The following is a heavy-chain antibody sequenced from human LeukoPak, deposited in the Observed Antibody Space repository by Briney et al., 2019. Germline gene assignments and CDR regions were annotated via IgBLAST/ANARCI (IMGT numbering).Heavy chain of an antibody. Sequence: NWVRQHPGKGLEWIGYIYYSGSTYYNPSLKSRVTISVDTSKNQISLKLSSVTAADTAVYYYARGDRIYGGGIDYWGQGTLVTVSS. D-gene: IGHD4-23*01. CDR3: ARGDRIYGGGIDY. V-gene: IGHV4-31*02. CDR2: IYYSGST. J-gene: IGHJ4*02.